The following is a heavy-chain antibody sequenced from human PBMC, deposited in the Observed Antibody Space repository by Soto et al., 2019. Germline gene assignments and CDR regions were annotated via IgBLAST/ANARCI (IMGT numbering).Heavy chain of an antibody. CDR3: ARSKVVVAATLDYDAFDI. Sequence: SLILSCAASGFTFSSYGMHWVRQAPGKWLEWVAVIWYDGSNKYYADSVKGRFTISRDNSKNTLYLQMNSLRAEDTAVYYCARSKVVVAATLDYDAFDIWGQGTMVTVSS. V-gene: IGHV3-33*01. CDR1: GFTFSSYG. CDR2: IWYDGSNK. J-gene: IGHJ3*02. D-gene: IGHD2-15*01.